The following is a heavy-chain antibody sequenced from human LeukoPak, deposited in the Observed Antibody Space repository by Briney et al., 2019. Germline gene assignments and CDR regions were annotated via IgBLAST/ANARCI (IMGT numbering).Heavy chain of an antibody. V-gene: IGHV4-59*01. Sequence: SETLSLTCTVSGGSISSYYWSWIRQPPGKGLEWIGYIYYSGSTNYNPSLKSRVTISVDMSKNQFSLKLSSVTAADTAVYYCARAYSSSWYENYWGQGTLVTVSS. CDR2: IYYSGST. J-gene: IGHJ4*02. CDR1: GGSISSYY. D-gene: IGHD6-13*01. CDR3: ARAYSSSWYENY.